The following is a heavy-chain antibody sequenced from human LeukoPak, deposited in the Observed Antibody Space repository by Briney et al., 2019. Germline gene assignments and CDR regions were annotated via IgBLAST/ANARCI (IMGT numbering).Heavy chain of an antibody. J-gene: IGHJ5*02. D-gene: IGHD4-11*01. Sequence: AETLSLTCPVSGRSISSSSYYSGCIRKPPGKGLEWFGRIFYTGRTYANPSLKSRATISVDTTKTQFSLKLSSRTAANTAVYYSARQERLPTSVNLFDPWGQGTLVIVSS. CDR2: IFYTGRT. CDR3: ARQERLPTSVNLFDP. V-gene: IGHV4-39*01. CDR1: GRSISSSSYY.